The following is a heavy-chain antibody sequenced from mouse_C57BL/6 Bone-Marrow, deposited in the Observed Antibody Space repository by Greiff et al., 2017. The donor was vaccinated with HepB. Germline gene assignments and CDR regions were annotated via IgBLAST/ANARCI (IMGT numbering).Heavy chain of an antibody. CDR1: GFTFSSYA. V-gene: IGHV5-9-1*02. CDR2: ISSGGDYI. Sequence: VQLKESGEGLVKPGGSLKLSCAASGFTFSSYAMSWVRQTPEKRLEWVAYISSGGDYIYYADTVKGRFTISRDNARNTLYLQMSSLKSEDTAMYYCTITTVVDWYFDVWGTGTTVTVSS. J-gene: IGHJ1*03. D-gene: IGHD1-1*01. CDR3: TITTVVDWYFDV.